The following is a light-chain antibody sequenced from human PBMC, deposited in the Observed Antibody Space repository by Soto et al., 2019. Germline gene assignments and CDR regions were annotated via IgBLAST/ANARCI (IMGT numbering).Light chain of an antibody. CDR3: NSYAGGLVL. J-gene: IGLJ2*01. Sequence: QSALTQPASVSGLPGQSITISCTGTSSDVGGYKYVSWYQQHPGKAPKLLIYDVNKRPSGVPPRFSGSKSANTASLTISGLQAADEADYYCNSYAGGLVLFGGGTKLTVL. V-gene: IGLV2-14*03. CDR2: DVN. CDR1: SSDVGGYKY.